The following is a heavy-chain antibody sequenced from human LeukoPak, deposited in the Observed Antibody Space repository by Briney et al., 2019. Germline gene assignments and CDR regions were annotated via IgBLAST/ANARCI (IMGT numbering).Heavy chain of an antibody. CDR2: ISGSGGST. J-gene: IGHJ5*02. D-gene: IGHD3-9*01. CDR3: AKLAGYDILTGSPGGWFDP. Sequence: PGGSLRLSCAASGFTFSSYAMSWVRQAPGKGLEWVSAISGSGGSTYYADSVKGRFTISRDNSKNTLYLQMNSLRAEDTALYYCAKLAGYDILTGSPGGWFDPWGQGTLVTVSS. V-gene: IGHV3-23*01. CDR1: GFTFSSYA.